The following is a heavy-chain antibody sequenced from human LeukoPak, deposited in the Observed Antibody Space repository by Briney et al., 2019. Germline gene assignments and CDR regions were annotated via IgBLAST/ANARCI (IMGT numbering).Heavy chain of an antibody. Sequence: PSETLSLTCTVSGGSISSYYWSWIRQPPGKGLEWIGEINHSGSTNYNPSLKSRVTISVDTSKNQFSLKLSSVTAADTAVYYCATLPYCSSTSCYTTDDYWGQGTLVTVSS. CDR3: ATLPYCSSTSCYTTDDY. CDR1: GGSISSYY. J-gene: IGHJ4*02. V-gene: IGHV4-34*01. D-gene: IGHD2-2*02. CDR2: INHSGST.